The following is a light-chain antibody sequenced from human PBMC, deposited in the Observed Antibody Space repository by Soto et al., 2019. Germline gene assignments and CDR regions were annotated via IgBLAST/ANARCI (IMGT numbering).Light chain of an antibody. Sequence: EKALTQSPVTLSLSPGXRATLSCRASQSVSSNLAWYQQRPGQAPRLLIYGASTRASGVPDRFSGSGSGTEFILTISSLQSEDSAVYYCQQYDVWPALTFGGGTKVDIK. V-gene: IGKV3-15*01. J-gene: IGKJ4*01. CDR3: QQYDVWPALT. CDR2: GAS. CDR1: QSVSSN.